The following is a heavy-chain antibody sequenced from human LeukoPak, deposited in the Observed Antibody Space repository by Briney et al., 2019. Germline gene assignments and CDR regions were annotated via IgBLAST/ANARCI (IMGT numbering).Heavy chain of an antibody. CDR1: GDSTNTYF. CDR2: IYYTGTT. Sequence: PADTLSLTCTLCGDSTNTYFSSWSGQPPGGGLEWIGYIYYTGTTNYNPSLKSRVTISVDTSKNQFSLKVSSVTAEDPGVYYCASKSTDHGELRFDYWGQGTLVTVSS. CDR3: ASKSTDHGELRFDY. V-gene: IGHV4-59*07. J-gene: IGHJ4*02. D-gene: IGHD4-17*01.